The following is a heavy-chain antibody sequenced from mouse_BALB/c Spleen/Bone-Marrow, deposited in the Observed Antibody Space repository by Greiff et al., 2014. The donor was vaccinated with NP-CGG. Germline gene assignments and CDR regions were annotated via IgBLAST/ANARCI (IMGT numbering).Heavy chain of an antibody. CDR1: GYTFSSYW. J-gene: IGHJ1*01. D-gene: IGHD1-1*01. CDR3: AREDGLWYFDV. CDR2: ILPGSGST. V-gene: IGHV1-9*01. Sequence: QVQLQQPGAELMKPGASVKISCKATGYTFSSYWIEWVKQRPGHGLEWIGEILPGSGSTNYNGKFKGKATFTADTSSNTAYMQLSSLTSEDSAVYYCAREDGLWYFDVWGAGTTVTVSS.